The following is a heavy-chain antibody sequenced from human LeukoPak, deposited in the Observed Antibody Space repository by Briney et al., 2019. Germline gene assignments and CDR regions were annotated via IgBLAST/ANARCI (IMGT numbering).Heavy chain of an antibody. Sequence: GESLKISCKGSGYSLTSYWIGWVRQMPGKGLEWMGIIYPGDSDTRYSPSFEGQVTISADKSINTAYLQWSSLKASDTAMYYCARHVGSSGFRIDYWGQGTLVTVSS. J-gene: IGHJ4*02. CDR3: ARHVGSSGFRIDY. D-gene: IGHD3-22*01. CDR2: IYPGDSDT. CDR1: GYSLTSYW. V-gene: IGHV5-51*01.